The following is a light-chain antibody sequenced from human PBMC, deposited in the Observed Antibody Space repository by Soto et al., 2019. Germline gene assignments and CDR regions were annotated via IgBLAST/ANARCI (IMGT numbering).Light chain of an antibody. CDR2: DVS. J-gene: IGKJ5*01. Sequence: EIGVTQSLAKLFVSPGDRAILSCRAGQGVTTNFAWYQQKSAQSPRLLIYDVSHRATGFPARFSGTGSETDFTLTFSGLQSEDSAGFLCQQYSNSPFSFGQGTRLEIK. CDR1: QGVTTN. CDR3: QQYSNSPFS. V-gene: IGKV3-15*01.